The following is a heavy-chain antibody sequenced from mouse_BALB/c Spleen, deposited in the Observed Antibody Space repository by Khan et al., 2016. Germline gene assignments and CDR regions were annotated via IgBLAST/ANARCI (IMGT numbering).Heavy chain of an antibody. Sequence: EVELVESGGGLVQPGGSPRLSCATSGFTFTDYYMSWVRQPPGKALEWLGFIRNKANGYTIEYSASVKGRFTISRDNSQSILYLQMNTLRAEDSATYYCARLMHYYAMDYWGQGTSVTVSS. CDR2: IRNKANGYTI. CDR3: ARLMHYYAMDY. V-gene: IGHV7-3*02. J-gene: IGHJ4*01. CDR1: GFTFTDYY.